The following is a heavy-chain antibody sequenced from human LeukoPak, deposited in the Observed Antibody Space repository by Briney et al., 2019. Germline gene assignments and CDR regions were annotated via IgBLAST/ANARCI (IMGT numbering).Heavy chain of an antibody. CDR2: IYNSGST. J-gene: IGHJ4*02. V-gene: IGHV4-39*01. CDR1: GGSISSSSYY. D-gene: IGHD4-17*01. Sequence: SETLSLTCTVSGGSISSSSYYRGWIRQPPGKGLEWIGSIYNSGSTYYNPSLKSRVTISVDTSKNQFSLKLSSVTAADTAVYYCARLYGDYTNYFDYWGQGTLVTVSS. CDR3: ARLYGDYTNYFDY.